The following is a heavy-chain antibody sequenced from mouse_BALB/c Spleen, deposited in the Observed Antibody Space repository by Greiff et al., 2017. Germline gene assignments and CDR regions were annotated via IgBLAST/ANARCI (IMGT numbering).Heavy chain of an antibody. Sequence: EVQVVESGGGLVKPGGSLKLSCAASGFAFSSYDMSWVRQTPEKRLEWVAYISSGGGSTYYPDTVKGRFTISRDNAKNTLYLQMSSLKSEDTAMYYCARHWDGNYFDYWGQGTTLTVSS. V-gene: IGHV5-12-1*01. D-gene: IGHD2-1*01. CDR1: GFAFSSYD. J-gene: IGHJ2*01. CDR2: ISSGGGST. CDR3: ARHWDGNYFDY.